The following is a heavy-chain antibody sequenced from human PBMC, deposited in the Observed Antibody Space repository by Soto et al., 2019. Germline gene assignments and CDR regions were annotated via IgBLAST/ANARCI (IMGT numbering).Heavy chain of an antibody. CDR1: GYSFVSYG. CDR2: ISPNNGNT. V-gene: IGHV1-18*01. CDR3: ARVVVGSSYIYFDP. D-gene: IGHD1-26*01. Sequence: ASVKVSCKASGYSFVSYGLSWVRQAPEEGLEWMGWISPNNGNTNYAQNFRGRVTMTTDTSTSTAYMELRSLRSDDTAVYYCARVVVGSSYIYFDPWGQGTLVTVSS. J-gene: IGHJ5*02.